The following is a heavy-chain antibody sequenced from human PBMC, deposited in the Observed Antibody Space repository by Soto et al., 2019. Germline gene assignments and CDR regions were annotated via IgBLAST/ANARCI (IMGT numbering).Heavy chain of an antibody. D-gene: IGHD6-6*01. CDR3: ARLCSFSSSSSHCFDY. CDR2: INPNSGGT. Sequence: VASVKVSCKASGYTFTGYYMHWVRQAPGQGLEWMGWINPNSGGTNYAQKFQGWVTMTRDTSISTAYMELSRLRSDDTAVYYCARLCSFSSSSSHCFDYWGQGTLVTVSS. J-gene: IGHJ4*02. CDR1: GYTFTGYY. V-gene: IGHV1-2*04.